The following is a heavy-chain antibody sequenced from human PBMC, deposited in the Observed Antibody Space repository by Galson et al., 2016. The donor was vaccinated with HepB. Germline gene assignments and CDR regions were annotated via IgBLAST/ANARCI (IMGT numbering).Heavy chain of an antibody. J-gene: IGHJ4*02. D-gene: IGHD3-16*01. V-gene: IGHV3-33*01. CDR1: GFTFNFHG. CDR3: TRPVFHTEGYY. Sequence: SLRLSCAASGFTFNFHGMHWVRQAPGKGLEWVAVIWYDGSTKYYADSVKGRFTISRDNSKNTLYLQMNSLKTEDTAVYYCTRPVFHTEGYYWGQGTLVTVSS. CDR2: IWYDGSTK.